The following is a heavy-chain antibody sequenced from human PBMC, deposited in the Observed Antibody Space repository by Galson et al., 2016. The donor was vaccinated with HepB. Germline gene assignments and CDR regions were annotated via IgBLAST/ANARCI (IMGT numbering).Heavy chain of an antibody. CDR2: ISSRGGRT. Sequence: SLRLSCAASGLTFSSYAMSWVRQAPGKGLEWVSSISSRGGRTYYTDSVKGRFTVSRDNSQNTLYVQMNTLGAEDTAVYYCAKGFRPYRSGWERLFEHSYHYYGMDVWGQGTTVTVSS. CDR1: GLTFSSYA. V-gene: IGHV3-23*01. D-gene: IGHD6-19*01. CDR3: AKGFRPYRSGWERLFEHSYHYYGMDV. J-gene: IGHJ6*02.